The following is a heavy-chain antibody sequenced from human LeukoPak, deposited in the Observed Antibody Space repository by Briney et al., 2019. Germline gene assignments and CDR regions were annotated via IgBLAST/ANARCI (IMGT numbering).Heavy chain of an antibody. Sequence: SVKLSCKASGGTFSSYAISWVRQAPGQGLEWMGGIIPIFGTANYAQKFQGRVTITADESTSTAYMELSSLRSEDTAVYYCARAYYYGSGSYYTGGLDYWGQGTLVTVSS. J-gene: IGHJ4*02. V-gene: IGHV1-69*13. CDR2: IIPIFGTA. CDR3: ARAYYYGSGSYYTGGLDY. CDR1: GGTFSSYA. D-gene: IGHD3-10*01.